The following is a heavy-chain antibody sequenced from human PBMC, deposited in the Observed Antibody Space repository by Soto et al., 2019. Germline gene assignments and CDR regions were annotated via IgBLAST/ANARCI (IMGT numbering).Heavy chain of an antibody. CDR1: GGSISSSSYY. D-gene: IGHD6-13*01. CDR2: IYYSGST. V-gene: IGHV4-39*01. CDR3: ASYSSSPYFDY. Sequence: SETLSLTCTVSGGSISSSSYYWGWIRQPPGKGLEWIGSIYYSGSTYYNPSLKSRVTISVDTSKNQFSLKLSSVTAADTAVYYCASYSSSPYFDYWGQGTLVTVSS. J-gene: IGHJ4*02.